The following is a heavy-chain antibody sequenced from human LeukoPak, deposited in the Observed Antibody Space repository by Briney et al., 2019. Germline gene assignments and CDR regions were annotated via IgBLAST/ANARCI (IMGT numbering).Heavy chain of an antibody. CDR1: GGSFSGYY. Sequence: PSETLSLTCAVYGGSFSGYYWSWIRQPPGKGLEWIGEINHSGSTNYNPSLKSRVTISVDTSKNQFSLKLSSVTAADTAVYYCARLAGDYPFDYWGQGTLVTVSS. CDR2: INHSGST. CDR3: ARLAGDYPFDY. V-gene: IGHV4-34*01. J-gene: IGHJ4*02. D-gene: IGHD4-17*01.